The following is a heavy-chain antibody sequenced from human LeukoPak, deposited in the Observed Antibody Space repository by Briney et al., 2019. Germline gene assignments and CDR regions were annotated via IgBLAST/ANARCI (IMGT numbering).Heavy chain of an antibody. J-gene: IGHJ3*02. CDR2: FDPEDGET. CDR1: GYTLAELS. D-gene: IGHD3-3*01. V-gene: IGHV1-24*01. CDR3: ANFWSVDAFDI. Sequence: ASVKVSCRVSGYTLAELSMHWVRQAPGKGLEWMGGFDPEDGETIYAQKSQGRATMTEDTSTDTAYMELSSLRSEDTAVYYCANFWSVDAFDIWGQGTMVTVSS.